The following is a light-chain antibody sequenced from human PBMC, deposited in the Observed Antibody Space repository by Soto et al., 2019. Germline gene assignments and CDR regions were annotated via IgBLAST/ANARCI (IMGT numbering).Light chain of an antibody. Sequence: IQMTQSPSSVSASVGDRVTITCRASQDITRWVAWYQQKPGKAPKLLISAASNLESGVPSRFSGSGSGTDFTFTISSLQPEDFATYYCQQANSFPFIFGPGTKVDIK. CDR1: QDITRW. CDR3: QQANSFPFI. CDR2: AAS. V-gene: IGKV1-12*01. J-gene: IGKJ3*01.